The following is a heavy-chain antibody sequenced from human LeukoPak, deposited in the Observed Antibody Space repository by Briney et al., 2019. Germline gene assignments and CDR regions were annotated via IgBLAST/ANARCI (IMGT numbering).Heavy chain of an antibody. Sequence: SETLSLTCAISGTSFSAFSWTWIRQPPGKGLEWIGEIDERGSTNYSPSLKSRVTISIDTSKNQFSLKLSSVTAADTAVYYCRGDGAVTTPEDFDYWGQGTLVTVSS. CDR3: RGDGAVTTPEDFDY. CDR1: GTSFSAFS. CDR2: IDERGST. D-gene: IGHD4-17*01. V-gene: IGHV4-34*01. J-gene: IGHJ4*02.